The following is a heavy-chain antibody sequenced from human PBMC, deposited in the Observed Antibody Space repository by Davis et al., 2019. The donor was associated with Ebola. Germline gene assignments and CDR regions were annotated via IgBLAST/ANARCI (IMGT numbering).Heavy chain of an antibody. CDR1: GGSFTDYF. J-gene: IGHJ6*02. CDR2: TSHHPDYT. V-gene: IGHV4-34*01. Sequence: MPSETLSLTCAVYGGSFTDYFWSWIRQPPGKGLEWIGETSHHPDYTYYKPSLKSRVTISVDTSKNQFSLKLSSVTAADTAVYYCGRGHSYGSMVYGMDVWGQGTTVSVSS. D-gene: IGHD5-18*01. CDR3: GRGHSYGSMVYGMDV.